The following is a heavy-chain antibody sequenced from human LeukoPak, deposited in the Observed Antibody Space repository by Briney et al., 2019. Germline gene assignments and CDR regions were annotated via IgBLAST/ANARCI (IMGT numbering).Heavy chain of an antibody. J-gene: IGHJ3*02. D-gene: IGHD3-10*01. Sequence: SQTLSLTCAISGDSVSTNSAAWNWIRQSPSRGLEFLGRTYYRSKWYNDYAVSVKSRITISPDTSKNQFSLQLNSVTPDDTAVYFCARGRDSAFDIWGQGTMVTVSS. CDR3: ARGRDSAFDI. CDR1: GDSVSTNSAA. V-gene: IGHV6-1*01. CDR2: TYYRSKWYN.